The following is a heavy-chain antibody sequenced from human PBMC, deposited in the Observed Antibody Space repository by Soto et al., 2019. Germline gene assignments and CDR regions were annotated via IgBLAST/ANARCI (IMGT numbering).Heavy chain of an antibody. CDR1: GFTFSSYS. CDR3: ARGSLGDGSYFGLDV. V-gene: IGHV3-21*01. D-gene: IGHD1-26*01. Sequence: GGSLRLSCAASGFTFSSYSMNWFRQAQGKGLEWVSSISSSSSYIYYADSVKGRFTISRDNAKNSLYLQMNSLRAEDTAVYYCARGSLGDGSYFGLDVWGQGTTVTVSS. CDR2: ISSSSSYI. J-gene: IGHJ6*02.